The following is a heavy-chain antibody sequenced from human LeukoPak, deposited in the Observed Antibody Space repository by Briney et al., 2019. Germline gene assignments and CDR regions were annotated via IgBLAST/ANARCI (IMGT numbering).Heavy chain of an antibody. J-gene: IGHJ6*02. Sequence: GGSLRLSCAASGFTFGSCWMNWVRQAPGKGLEWVSSISGSSSYIYYADSVKGRFTISRDNAKNSLYLQMNSLRAEDTAVYYCARDILAEYGMDVWGQGTTVTVSS. V-gene: IGHV3-21*01. D-gene: IGHD3-9*01. CDR1: GFTFGSCW. CDR2: ISGSSSYI. CDR3: ARDILAEYGMDV.